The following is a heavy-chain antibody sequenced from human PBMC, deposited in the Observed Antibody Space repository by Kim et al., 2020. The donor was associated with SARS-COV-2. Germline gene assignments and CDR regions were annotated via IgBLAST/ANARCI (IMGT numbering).Heavy chain of an antibody. J-gene: IGHJ6*02. CDR2: ISSSSSYI. V-gene: IGHV3-21*01. CDR1: GFTFSSYS. Sequence: GGSLRLSCAASGFTFSSYSMNWVRQAPGKGLEWVSFISSSSSYIYYADSVKGRFTISRDNAKNSLXLQMNSLRAEDTAVYYCARDGTRDSSSWYYYYYGMDVWGQGTTVTVSS. D-gene: IGHD6-13*01. CDR3: ARDGTRDSSSWYYYYYGMDV.